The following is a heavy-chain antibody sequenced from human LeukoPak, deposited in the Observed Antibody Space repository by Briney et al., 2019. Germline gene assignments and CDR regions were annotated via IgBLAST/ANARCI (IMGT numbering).Heavy chain of an antibody. CDR2: IYHSGST. J-gene: IGHJ4*02. CDR1: GGSISSSSYY. Sequence: SETLSLTCTVSGGSISSSSYYWGWIRQPPGKGLEWIGSIYHSGSTNYNPSLKSRVTISVDTSKNQFSLKLSSVTAADTAVYYCARGLWFGDENPPYFDYWGQGTLVTVSS. CDR3: ARGLWFGDENPPYFDY. D-gene: IGHD3-10*01. V-gene: IGHV4-39*07.